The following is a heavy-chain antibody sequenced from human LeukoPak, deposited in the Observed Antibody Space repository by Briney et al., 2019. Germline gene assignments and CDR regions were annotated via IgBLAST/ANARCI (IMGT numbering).Heavy chain of an antibody. CDR1: GYSFTSYW. CDR3: ARLRYSGYDSADPLDY. Sequence: GESLKISCKGSGYSFTSYWIGWVCQMPGKGLEWMGIIYPGDSDTRYSPSFQGQVTISADKSISTAYLQWSSLKASDTAMYYCARLRYSGYDSADPLDYWGQGTLVTVSS. CDR2: IYPGDSDT. D-gene: IGHD5-12*01. J-gene: IGHJ4*02. V-gene: IGHV5-51*01.